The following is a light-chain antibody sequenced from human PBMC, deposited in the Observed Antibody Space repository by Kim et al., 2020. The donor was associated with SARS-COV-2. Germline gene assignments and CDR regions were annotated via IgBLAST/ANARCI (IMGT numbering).Light chain of an antibody. CDR1: QSVGRD. CDR3: QQRSNWPLT. CDR2: DAS. V-gene: IGKV3-11*01. Sequence: LSPGERAILPGRASQSVGRDLTWHQQKPGQAPRLLIFDASNRATGIPARFSGSGSGTDFTLTISSLEPEDFAVYYCQQRSNWPLTFGGGTKVDIK. J-gene: IGKJ4*01.